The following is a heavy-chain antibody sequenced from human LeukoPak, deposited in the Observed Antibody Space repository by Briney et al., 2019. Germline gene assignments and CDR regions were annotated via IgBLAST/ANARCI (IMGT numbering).Heavy chain of an antibody. Sequence: ASVKVSCKASGYTFTNYYIHWVRQAPGQGPEWMAWINPNTGGTKYAQKFQGRVTMTRDTSISTAYMELSRLKSDDTAVYYCARDDIAVAGSYFDYWSQGTLVTVSS. CDR2: INPNTGGT. J-gene: IGHJ4*02. CDR1: GYTFTNYY. D-gene: IGHD6-19*01. V-gene: IGHV1-2*02. CDR3: ARDDIAVAGSYFDY.